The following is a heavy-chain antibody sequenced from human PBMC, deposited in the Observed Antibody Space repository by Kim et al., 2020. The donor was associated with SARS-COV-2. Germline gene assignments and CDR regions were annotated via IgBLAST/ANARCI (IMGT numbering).Heavy chain of an antibody. Sequence: SETLSLTCTVSGGSISSSSYYWGWIRQPPGKGLEWIGSIYYSGSTYYNPSLKSRVTISVDTSKNQFSLKLSSVTAADTAVYYCASLYGSGLYYYYGMDVWGQGTTVTVSS. CDR1: GGSISSSSYY. D-gene: IGHD3-10*01. CDR3: ASLYGSGLYYYYGMDV. CDR2: IYYSGST. V-gene: IGHV4-39*01. J-gene: IGHJ6*02.